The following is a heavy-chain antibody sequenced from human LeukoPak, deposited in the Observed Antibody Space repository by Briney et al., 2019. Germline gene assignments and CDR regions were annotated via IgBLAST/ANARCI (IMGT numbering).Heavy chain of an antibody. Sequence: ASVKVSCQASGCTFRRYAISWVRQAPGQGLDWVGGIIPIFGTANYAQKFQGRVTITADESTSTAYMELSSLRSEDTAVYYCARDGEGSDYWGQGTLVTVSS. CDR2: IIPIFGTA. CDR1: GCTFRRYA. CDR3: ARDGEGSDY. D-gene: IGHD3-10*01. J-gene: IGHJ4*02. V-gene: IGHV1-69*13.